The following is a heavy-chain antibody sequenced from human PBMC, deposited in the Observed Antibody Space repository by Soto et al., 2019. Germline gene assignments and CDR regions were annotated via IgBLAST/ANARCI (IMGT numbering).Heavy chain of an antibody. J-gene: IGHJ4*02. CDR3: ASTMVRGVILPLFDY. D-gene: IGHD3-10*01. CDR2: ISYDGSNK. Sequence: PGGSLRLSCAASGFTFSSYAMHWVRQAPGKGLEWVAVISYDGSNKYYADSVKGRFTISRDNSKNTLYLQMNSLRAEDTAVYYCASTMVRGVILPLFDYWGQGTLVTVSS. CDR1: GFTFSSYA. V-gene: IGHV3-30-3*01.